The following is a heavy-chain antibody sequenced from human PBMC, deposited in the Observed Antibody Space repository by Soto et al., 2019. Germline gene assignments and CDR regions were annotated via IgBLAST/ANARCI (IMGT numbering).Heavy chain of an antibody. V-gene: IGHV3-73*02. J-gene: IGHJ6*02. CDR3: FETLTPMDV. Sequence: EVQLVESGGGLVQPGGSLKLSCAASGFTFSGSGIHWVRQASGKGLEWVGHIRTKTNSYATEYAPSVRGRFTISRDDSKNTAYLQMASLKTEDTAVYYCFETLTPMDVWGQGTTVTVSS. D-gene: IGHD4-17*01. CDR1: GFTFSGSG. CDR2: IRTKTNSYAT.